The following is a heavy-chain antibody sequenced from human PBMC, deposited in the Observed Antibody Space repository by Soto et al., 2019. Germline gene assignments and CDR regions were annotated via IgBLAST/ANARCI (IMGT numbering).Heavy chain of an antibody. D-gene: IGHD6-13*01. CDR2: VHSGGTT. J-gene: IGHJ5*02. CDR3: AKGVMASSWYNWFDP. CDR1: GGPFGGYY. Sequence: QVQLQESGPGLVKTSETLSLTCTVSGGPFGGYYWSWIRQPPGKGLEWIGYVHSGGTTRYNPSLGTRVTMSIDTSTNQFSLSLSSVTAADSGVYFCAKGVMASSWYNWFDPWGQGTLVAVTS. V-gene: IGHV4-59*01.